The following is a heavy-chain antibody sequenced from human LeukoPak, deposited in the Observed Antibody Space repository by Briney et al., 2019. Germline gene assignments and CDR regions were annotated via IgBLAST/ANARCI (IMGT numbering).Heavy chain of an antibody. CDR1: GASISSSNW. Sequence: SETLSLTCIVSGASISSSNWWSWVRQSPGKGLEWIGEISYSGSPNYNPSLKSRVTISADTSKNQFSLELRSVIAADTAVYYCARAYYSTSWFPHWGQGALVTVSS. J-gene: IGHJ5*02. V-gene: IGHV4/OR15-8*01. D-gene: IGHD3-10*01. CDR2: ISYSGSP. CDR3: ARAYYSTSWFPH.